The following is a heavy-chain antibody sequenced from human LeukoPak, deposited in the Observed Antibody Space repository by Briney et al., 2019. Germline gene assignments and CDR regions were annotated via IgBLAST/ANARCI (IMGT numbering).Heavy chain of an antibody. D-gene: IGHD6-19*01. CDR3: ARPYSSGWYGVFNY. V-gene: IGHV3-48*03. CDR2: ISSSGSTI. J-gene: IGHJ4*02. CDR1: GFTFNSYE. Sequence: GGSPRLSCAASGFTFNSYEMNWVRQTPGKGLEWVSYISSSGSTIYYADSVKGRFTISRDNAKNSLYLQMNSLRAEDTAVYYCARPYSSGWYGVFNYWGQGTLVTVSS.